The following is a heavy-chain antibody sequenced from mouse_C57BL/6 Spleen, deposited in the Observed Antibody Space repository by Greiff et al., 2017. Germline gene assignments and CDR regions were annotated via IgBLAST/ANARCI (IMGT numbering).Heavy chain of an antibody. CDR1: GYTFTSYW. CDR2: IDPSDSYT. Sequence: VQLQQSGAELVMPGASVKLSCKTSGYTFTSYWMHWVKQRPGQGLEWIGEIDPSDSYTNYNQKFKGKSTLTVDKSSSTAYMQLSSLTSEDSAVXYCATITGTGYAMDYWGQGTSVTVSS. J-gene: IGHJ4*01. V-gene: IGHV1-69*01. D-gene: IGHD4-1*01. CDR3: ATITGTGYAMDY.